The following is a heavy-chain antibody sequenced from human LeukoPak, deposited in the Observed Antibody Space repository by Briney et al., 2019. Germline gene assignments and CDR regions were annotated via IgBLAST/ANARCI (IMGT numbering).Heavy chain of an antibody. CDR3: ARHDNDDDFDY. J-gene: IGHJ4*02. CDR1: GYTFTNYA. Sequence: ASVKVSCKASGYTFTNYAISWLRQVPGQGLEWMGWINMYTANPAYAQGFTERFVFSLDTSVSTAYLEISNLKAEDTAVYYCARHDNDDDFDYWGQGTLVTVSS. CDR2: INMYTANP. D-gene: IGHD3-16*01. V-gene: IGHV7-4-1*02.